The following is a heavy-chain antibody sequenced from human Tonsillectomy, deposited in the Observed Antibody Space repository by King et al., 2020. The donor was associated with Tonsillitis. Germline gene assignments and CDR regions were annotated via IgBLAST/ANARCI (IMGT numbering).Heavy chain of an antibody. Sequence: VQLVESGGGVVQPGRSLRLSGAASGFIFRSYTMHWVRQATGKGLEWVALISDDGSKKYYADSVEGRFTISRDNSENTLHLQMNSLRAEDTAVYYCARDSAPGAGHHDYNAREVWGQGTTCTGSS. V-gene: IGHV3-30-3*01. CDR2: ISDDGSKK. D-gene: IGHD5-12*01. J-gene: IGHJ6*02. CDR3: ARDSAPGAGHHDYNAREV. CDR1: GFIFRSYT.